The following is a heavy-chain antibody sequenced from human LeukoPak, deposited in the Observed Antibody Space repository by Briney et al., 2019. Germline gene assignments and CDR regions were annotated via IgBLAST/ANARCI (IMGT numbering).Heavy chain of an antibody. V-gene: IGHV3-72*01. CDR3: ARGYHSFDI. J-gene: IGHJ3*02. CDR1: GFTFSSCA. CDR2: SRIKADSYIT. D-gene: IGHD2-2*01. Sequence: GGSLRLSCAASGFTFSSCAMSWVRQAPGKGLEWVGRSRIKADSYITQYAASVKGRFTISRDDSKNSLYLQMNSLKTEDTAVYYCARGYHSFDIWGHGTMVTVSS.